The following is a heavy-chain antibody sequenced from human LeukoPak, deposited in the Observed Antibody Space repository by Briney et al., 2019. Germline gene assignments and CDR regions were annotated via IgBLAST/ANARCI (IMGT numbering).Heavy chain of an antibody. V-gene: IGHV3-7*03. Sequence: GGSLRLSCAASGFTFSSYWMSCVRQAPGKGLGWVANIKQDGSEKYYVDSVKGRFTISRDNAKNSLYLQMNSLRAEDTAVYYCARQGASSSGWYGWFDPWGQGTLVTVSS. D-gene: IGHD6-19*01. CDR3: ARQGASSSGWYGWFDP. CDR2: IKQDGSEK. J-gene: IGHJ5*02. CDR1: GFTFSSYW.